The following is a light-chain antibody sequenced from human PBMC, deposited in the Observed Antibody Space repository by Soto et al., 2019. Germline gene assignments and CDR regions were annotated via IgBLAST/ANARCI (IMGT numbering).Light chain of an antibody. Sequence: QSVLNRLASASRVPGHSRSITCTGTSNDVGGYNFVSWYQQHPGKAPKLMIFEVSKRPSGVPDRFSGSKSGSTASLTVSGLQAEDEADYYCSSYAGNNIYYVFGTVSKVTVL. CDR3: SSYAGNNIYYV. V-gene: IGLV2-8*02. CDR2: EVS. J-gene: IGLJ1*01. CDR1: SNDVGGYNF.